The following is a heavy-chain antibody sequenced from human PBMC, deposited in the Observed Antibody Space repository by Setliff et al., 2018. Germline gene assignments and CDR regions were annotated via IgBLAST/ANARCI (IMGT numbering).Heavy chain of an antibody. D-gene: IGHD1-1*01. V-gene: IGHV4-34*01. Sequence: LSLTCAVYNGSFSGYYWTWIRQSPGKGLEWIGRIYHGGDTYYNASLKSRLTISVDTSKNQFSLKLRSVTAADTAVYYCARTGTYRYFDYWGQGTVVTVSS. J-gene: IGHJ4*02. CDR2: IYHGGDT. CDR3: ARTGTYRYFDY. CDR1: NGSFSGYY.